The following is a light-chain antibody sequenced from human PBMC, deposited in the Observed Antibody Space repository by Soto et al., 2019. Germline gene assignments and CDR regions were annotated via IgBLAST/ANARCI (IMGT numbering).Light chain of an antibody. Sequence: HSVLTQPPSSSGTPGQRVTISCSGSSSNIGSNTVNWYQQLPGTAPKLLIYSNNQRPSGVPDRFSGSKSGTSASLAISGLQSEDEADYYCAAWDDSLNAFYVFGTGTKVTVL. V-gene: IGLV1-44*01. J-gene: IGLJ1*01. CDR1: SSNIGSNT. CDR3: AAWDDSLNAFYV. CDR2: SNN.